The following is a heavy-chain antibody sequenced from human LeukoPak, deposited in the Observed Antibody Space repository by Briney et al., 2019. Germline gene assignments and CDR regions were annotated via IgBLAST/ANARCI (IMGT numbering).Heavy chain of an antibody. Sequence: SETLSLTCAVYGGSFSGYYWSWIRQPPGKGLEWIGEINHSGSTNYNPSLKSRVTISVDTSKSQFSLKLSSVTAADTAVYYCARVTGCCSSTSCYESGAFDIWGQGTMVTVSS. V-gene: IGHV4-34*01. J-gene: IGHJ3*02. CDR2: INHSGST. CDR3: ARVTGCCSSTSCYESGAFDI. CDR1: GGSFSGYY. D-gene: IGHD2-2*01.